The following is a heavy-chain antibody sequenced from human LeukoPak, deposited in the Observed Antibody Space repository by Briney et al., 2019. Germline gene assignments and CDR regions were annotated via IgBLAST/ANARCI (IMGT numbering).Heavy chain of an antibody. V-gene: IGHV3-48*02. CDR1: GFTFSSYA. D-gene: IGHD2-2*02. CDR2: ISSSSSTI. Sequence: PGGSLRLSCAASGFTFSSYAMNWVRQAPGKGLEWVSYISSSSSTIYYADSVKGRFTISRDNAKNSLYLQMNSLRDEDTAVYYCARDTADIVVVPAAIGFDSWGQGTLVTVSS. CDR3: ARDTADIVVVPAAIGFDS. J-gene: IGHJ4*02.